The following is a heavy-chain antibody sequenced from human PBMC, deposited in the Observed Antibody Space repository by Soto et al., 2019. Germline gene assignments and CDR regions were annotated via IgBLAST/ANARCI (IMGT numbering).Heavy chain of an antibody. Sequence: ASVKVSCKASGSTFTSSIIHWVRQAPGQRPEWMGWINAGNGNTKYSQRIQDRITITRDTSASTAYMQLSSLRSEDTAVYYCARDPHLDSWGQVNLVTVSS. J-gene: IGHJ4*02. CDR2: INAGNGNT. CDR1: GSTFTSSI. V-gene: IGHV1-3*01. CDR3: ARDPHLDS.